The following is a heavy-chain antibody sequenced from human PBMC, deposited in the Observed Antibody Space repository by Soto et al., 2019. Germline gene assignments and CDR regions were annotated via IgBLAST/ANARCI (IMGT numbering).Heavy chain of an antibody. V-gene: IGHV3-7*01. CDR3: ARDPYIVVVPAATGYFDY. D-gene: IGHD2-2*01. CDR2: IKQDGSEK. J-gene: IGHJ4*02. CDR1: GFTFSSYW. Sequence: GGSLRLSCVASGFTFSSYWMSWVRQAPGKGLEWVANIKQDGSEKYYVDSVKGRFTISRDNAKNSLYLQMNSLRAEDTAVYYCARDPYIVVVPAATGYFDYWGQGTLVTVSS.